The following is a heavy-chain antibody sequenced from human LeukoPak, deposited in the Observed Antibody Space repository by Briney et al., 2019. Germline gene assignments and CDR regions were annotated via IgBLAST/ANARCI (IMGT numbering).Heavy chain of an antibody. V-gene: IGHV3-21*01. J-gene: IGHJ4*02. CDR2: ISPGARYI. Sequence: PGGSLRLSCAASGFSFSDYTMDWVRQAPGKGLEWVSSISPGARYIKYSDSVKGRFTISRDDAKSSLYLQMNSLRAEDTAVYYCARDQPSRYYSDWGQGTLVTVSS. CDR1: GFSFSDYT. CDR3: ARDQPSRYYSD. D-gene: IGHD2/OR15-2a*01.